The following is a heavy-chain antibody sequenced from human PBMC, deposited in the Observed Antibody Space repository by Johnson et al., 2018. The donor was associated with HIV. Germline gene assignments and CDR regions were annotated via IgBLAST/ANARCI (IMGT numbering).Heavy chain of an antibody. CDR1: GFTFSSYA. V-gene: IGHV3-64*01. D-gene: IGHD1-26*01. Sequence: VQLVESGGGVVQPGRSLRLSCAASGFTFSSYAMHWVRQAPGKGLEYVSAISSNGGSTYYANSVNGRFTISRDNSKNTLYLQMGSLRAEDMAVYYCAREGLIVGATLGAFDIWGQGTMVTVSS. CDR2: ISSNGGST. CDR3: AREGLIVGATLGAFDI. J-gene: IGHJ3*02.